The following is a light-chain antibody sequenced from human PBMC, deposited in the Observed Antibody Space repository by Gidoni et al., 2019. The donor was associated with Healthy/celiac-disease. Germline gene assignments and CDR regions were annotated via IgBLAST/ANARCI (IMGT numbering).Light chain of an antibody. V-gene: IGLV1-47*01. J-gene: IGLJ2*01. CDR3: AAWDDSLSGPRV. CDR1: SSNIGSNY. Sequence: QSVLTQPPSASCTPGQRVTIFCSGSSSNIGSNYVYWYQQLPGTAPKLLIYRNNQRPSGVPDRFSGSKSGTSASLAISGLRSEDEADYYCAAWDDSLSGPRVFGGGTKLTVL. CDR2: RNN.